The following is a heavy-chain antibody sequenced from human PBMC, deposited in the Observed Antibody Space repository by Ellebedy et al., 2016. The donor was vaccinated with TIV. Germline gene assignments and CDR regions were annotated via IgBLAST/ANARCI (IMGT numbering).Heavy chain of an antibody. CDR1: GGTFSSYA. J-gene: IGHJ5*01. Sequence: ASVKVSCKASGGTFSSYAISWVRQAPGQGLEWMGRIIPILGIANYAQKFQGRVTITADKSTSTAYMELSSLRSEDTAVYYCARDNIGIFTGFGFWGQGTLVIVSS. CDR2: IIPILGIA. V-gene: IGHV1-69*04. CDR3: ARDNIGIFTGFGF. D-gene: IGHD5-12*01.